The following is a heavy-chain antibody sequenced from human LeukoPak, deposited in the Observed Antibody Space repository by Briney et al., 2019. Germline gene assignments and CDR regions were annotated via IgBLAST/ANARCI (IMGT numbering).Heavy chain of an antibody. Sequence: GASVKVSFKVSGYTLTELSMHWVRQAPGKGLEWMGGFDPEDGETIYAQKFQGRVTITTDESTSTAYMELSSLRSEDTAVYYCARPSSTGKYYYYMDVWGKGTTVTVSS. CDR1: GYTLTELS. D-gene: IGHD3-10*01. CDR3: ARPSSTGKYYYYMDV. J-gene: IGHJ6*03. V-gene: IGHV1-24*01. CDR2: FDPEDGET.